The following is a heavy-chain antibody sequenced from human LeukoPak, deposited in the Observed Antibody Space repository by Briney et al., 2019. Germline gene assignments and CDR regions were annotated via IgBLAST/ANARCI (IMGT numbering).Heavy chain of an antibody. CDR1: GFTFSNYE. D-gene: IGHD5-18*01. J-gene: IGHJ4*02. CDR2: ISSSGSTI. CDR3: ARDIADMPGRDSYGYDY. Sequence: GGSLRLSCAASGFTFSNYEMNWVRQAPGKGLEWVSYISSSGSTIWYADSVKGRFTISRDNAKNSLYLQMNSLRAEDSAVYYCARDIADMPGRDSYGYDYWGQGTLVTVSS. V-gene: IGHV3-48*03.